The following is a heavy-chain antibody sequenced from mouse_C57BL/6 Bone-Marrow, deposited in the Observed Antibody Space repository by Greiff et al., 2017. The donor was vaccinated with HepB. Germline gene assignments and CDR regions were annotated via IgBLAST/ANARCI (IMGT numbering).Heavy chain of an antibody. Sequence: VQLQQSGAELARPGASVKLSCKASGNTFTSDGISGVKQRTGKGLEWIGEIYPRSGNTYYNEKFKGKATLTADKSSSTAYMELRSLTSEDSAVYFCARAYYGSSYGFAYWGQGTLVTVSA. V-gene: IGHV1-81*01. CDR3: ARAYYGSSYGFAY. J-gene: IGHJ3*01. CDR2: IYPRSGNT. D-gene: IGHD1-1*01. CDR1: GNTFTSDG.